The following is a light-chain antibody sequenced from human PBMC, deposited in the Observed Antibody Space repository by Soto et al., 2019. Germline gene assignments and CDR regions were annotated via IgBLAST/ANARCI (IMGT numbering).Light chain of an antibody. CDR3: QHYGGSFI. V-gene: IGKV3-20*01. CDR2: NTS. CDR1: QSVSIN. J-gene: IGKJ3*01. Sequence: EIVMTQSPGTLSVSPGERATLSCRASQSVSINLAWYQQKPGQAPRLLIYNTSSRATGIPDRFSGSGSGTDFTLSISRLEPEDFAVYYCQHYGGSFIFGPGTKVDIK.